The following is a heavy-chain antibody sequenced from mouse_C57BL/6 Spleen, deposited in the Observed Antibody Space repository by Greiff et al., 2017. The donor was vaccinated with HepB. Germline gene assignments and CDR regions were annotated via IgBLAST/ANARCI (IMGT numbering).Heavy chain of an antibody. D-gene: IGHD1-1*01. J-gene: IGHJ2*01. Sequence: EVQVVESGEGLVKPGGSLKLSCAASGFTFSSYAMSWVRQTPEKRLEWVAYISSGGDYIYYADTVKGRFTISRDNARNTLYLQMSSLKSEDTAMYYCTRGGTTVVARDYFDYWGQGTTLTVSS. V-gene: IGHV5-9-1*02. CDR3: TRGGTTVVARDYFDY. CDR1: GFTFSSYA. CDR2: ISSGGDYI.